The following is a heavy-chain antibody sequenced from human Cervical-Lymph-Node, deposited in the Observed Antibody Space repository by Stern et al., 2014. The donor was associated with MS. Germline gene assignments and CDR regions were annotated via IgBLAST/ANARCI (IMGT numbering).Heavy chain of an antibody. Sequence: VQLLESGPGLVKPSETLSLTCTVSGDSISGYYWNWIRQSPGKRLEWIGYVFHRGSTTYNPSVKSRVNMSVDKSKNQFSLNLTSVTPADTAVYFCARKLRESNALDVWGQGTMVIVSS. J-gene: IGHJ3*01. CDR2: VFHRGST. CDR3: ARKLRESNALDV. V-gene: IGHV4-59*13. CDR1: GDSISGYY. D-gene: IGHD3-10*01.